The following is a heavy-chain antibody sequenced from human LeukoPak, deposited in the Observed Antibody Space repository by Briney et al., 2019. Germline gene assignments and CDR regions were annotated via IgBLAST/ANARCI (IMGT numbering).Heavy chain of an antibody. V-gene: IGHV3-7*01. D-gene: IGHD1-14*01. J-gene: IGHJ4*02. Sequence: PGGSLRLSCAASGFTFSTYWMSWVRQAPGKGLEWVANIKQDGSEKYYVDSVKDRFTIPRDNAKNSLYLQMNSLRVEDTAVYYCARNVYRTFDSWDRRTLVTVSS. CDR3: ARNVYRTFDS. CDR2: IKQDGSEK. CDR1: GFTFSTYW.